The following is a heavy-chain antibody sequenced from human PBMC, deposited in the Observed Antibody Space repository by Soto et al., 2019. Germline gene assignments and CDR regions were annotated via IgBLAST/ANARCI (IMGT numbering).Heavy chain of an antibody. D-gene: IGHD6-13*01. Sequence: ESGPTLVNPTQTLTLTCTFSGFSLSTSGMCVSWIRQPPGKALEWLARIDWDDDKYYSTSLKTRLTISKDTSKNQVVLTMTNMDPVDTATYYCARTPIAAAANVDYYGMDVWGQGTTVTVSS. CDR1: GFSLSTSGMC. J-gene: IGHJ6*02. CDR2: IDWDDDK. CDR3: ARTPIAAAANVDYYGMDV. V-gene: IGHV2-70*11.